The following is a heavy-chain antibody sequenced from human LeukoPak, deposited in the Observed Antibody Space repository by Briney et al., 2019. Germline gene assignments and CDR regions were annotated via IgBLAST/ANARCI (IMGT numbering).Heavy chain of an antibody. CDR3: ASVIRTYGDYDYYYAMDV. D-gene: IGHD4-17*01. CDR1: GFTFSSYS. J-gene: IGHJ6*02. Sequence: GGSLRLSCAASGFTFSSYSMNWVRQAPGKGLEWVAIIPYDGINKYYADSVKGRFTISRDNSKSTLYLQMNSLRTEDTAVYYCASVIRTYGDYDYYYAMDVWGQGTTVTVSS. V-gene: IGHV3-30*03. CDR2: IPYDGINK.